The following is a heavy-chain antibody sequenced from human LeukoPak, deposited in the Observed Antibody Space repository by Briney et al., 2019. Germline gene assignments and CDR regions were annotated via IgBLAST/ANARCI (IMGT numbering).Heavy chain of an antibody. D-gene: IGHD3-3*01. Sequence: SETLSLTCTVSGGSISNYYWNWIRQPAGKGLEWIGRIYTSGSTNYNPSLKSRVTMSVDTSKNQFSLKLSSVTAVDTAVYYCARANYDFWSGYSNGMDVWGQGTTVTVSS. CDR3: ARANYDFWSGYSNGMDV. CDR1: GGSISNYY. CDR2: IYTSGST. V-gene: IGHV4-4*07. J-gene: IGHJ6*02.